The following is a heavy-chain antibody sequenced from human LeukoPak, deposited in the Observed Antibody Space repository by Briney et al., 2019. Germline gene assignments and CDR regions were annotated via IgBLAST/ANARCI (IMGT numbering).Heavy chain of an antibody. V-gene: IGHV1-69*05. CDR3: ARGNFDWSLLGIDY. Sequence: ASVKVSCKASGGTFSSNAISWVRQAPGQGLEWMGGIIPIFGTANYAQKLQGRVTMTTDTSTSTAYMELRSLRSDDTAVYYCARGNFDWSLLGIDYWGQGTLVTVSS. CDR2: IIPIFGTA. J-gene: IGHJ4*02. D-gene: IGHD3-9*01. CDR1: GGTFSSNA.